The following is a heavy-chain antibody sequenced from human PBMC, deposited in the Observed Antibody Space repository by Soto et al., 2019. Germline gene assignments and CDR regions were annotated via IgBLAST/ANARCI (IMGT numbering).Heavy chain of an antibody. CDR3: ARDVSGWYYYDSSGYYHFDS. CDR2: ISGYDGKT. Sequence: ASVKVSCKASGYTFTSHGISWVRQAPGQGLEWLGWISGYDGKTTYAQNLEGRVTMTTDTSTSTAYMEVRSLRSDDTAVYYCARDVSGWYYYDSSGYYHFDSWGQGTLVTVSS. J-gene: IGHJ4*02. D-gene: IGHD3-22*01. V-gene: IGHV1-18*01. CDR1: GYTFTSHG.